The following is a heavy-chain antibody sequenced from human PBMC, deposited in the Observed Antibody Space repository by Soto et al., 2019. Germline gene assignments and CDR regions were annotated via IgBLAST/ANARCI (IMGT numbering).Heavy chain of an antibody. CDR2: INSDGSST. J-gene: IGHJ6*03. D-gene: IGHD3-10*01. V-gene: IGHV3-74*01. CDR1: GFTFSSYW. CDR3: ARDQTYTVLWYALDV. Sequence: LGWSLRLSCAASGFTFSSYWMHWVRQAPGKGLVWVSLINSDGSSTSYADSVKGRFTISRDNAKNTLYLQMNSLRAEDTAVYYCARDQTYTVLWYALDVWGKGTTFTVSS.